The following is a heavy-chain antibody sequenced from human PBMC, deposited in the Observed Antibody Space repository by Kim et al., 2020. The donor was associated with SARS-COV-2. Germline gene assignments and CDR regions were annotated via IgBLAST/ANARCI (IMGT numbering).Heavy chain of an antibody. Sequence: ASVKVSCRTSGYIFTAYYIYWLRQAPGQGLEWLGWINSNSGVTEYAQKFQDRVTMTTDTSVRTVYMELNSLRSDDTAVYYCARADPLGSGFPYYFFDHWGQGALVTVSS. J-gene: IGHJ4*02. D-gene: IGHD6-25*01. V-gene: IGHV1-2*02. CDR1: GYIFTAYY. CDR2: INSNSGVT. CDR3: ARADPLGSGFPYYFFDH.